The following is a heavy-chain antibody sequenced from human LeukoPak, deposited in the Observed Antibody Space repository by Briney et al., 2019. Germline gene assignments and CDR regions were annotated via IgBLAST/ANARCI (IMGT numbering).Heavy chain of an antibody. CDR3: ARPVVPAARTASFDL. CDR2: INPSGGST. CDR1: GYTFTSYY. D-gene: IGHD2-2*01. V-gene: IGHV1-46*01. Sequence: ASVKVSCKASGYTFTSYYMHWVRQAHGQGLEWMGIINPSGGSTSYAQKFQGRVTMTRDTSTSTVYMELSSLRSEDTAVYYCARPVVPAARTASFDLWGRGTLVTVSS. J-gene: IGHJ2*01.